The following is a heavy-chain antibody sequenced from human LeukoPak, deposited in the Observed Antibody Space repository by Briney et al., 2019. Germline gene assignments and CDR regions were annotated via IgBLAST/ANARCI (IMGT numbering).Heavy chain of an antibody. D-gene: IGHD1-20*01. Sequence: PGGSLRLSCAGSGFTFSSYAMSWVRQAPGQGLEWVSVISDSGDYTSYAGSVKGRFTISRDNSKNTLYLQMNSLRAEDTAVYYCAKALTGTKAFDIWGQGTMVTVSS. CDR1: GFTFSSYA. J-gene: IGHJ3*02. CDR2: ISDSGDYT. V-gene: IGHV3-23*01. CDR3: AKALTGTKAFDI.